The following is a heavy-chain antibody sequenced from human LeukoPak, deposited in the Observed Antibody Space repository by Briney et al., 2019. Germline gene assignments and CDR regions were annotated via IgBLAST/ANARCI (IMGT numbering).Heavy chain of an antibody. CDR2: IYYSGST. J-gene: IGHJ5*02. V-gene: IGHV4-59*01. Sequence: KPSETLSLTCTVSGGSISSYYWSWIRQPPGKGLEWIGYIYYSGSTNYNPSLKSRVTISVDTSKNQFSLKLSSVTAADTAVYYCARVKRMTGSWFDPWGQGTLVTVSS. CDR1: GGSISSYY. D-gene: IGHD3-9*01. CDR3: ARVKRMTGSWFDP.